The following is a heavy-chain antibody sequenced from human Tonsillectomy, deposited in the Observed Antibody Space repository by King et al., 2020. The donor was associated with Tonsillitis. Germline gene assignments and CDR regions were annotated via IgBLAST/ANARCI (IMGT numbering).Heavy chain of an antibody. Sequence: QLQESGPGLVKPSETLSLTCTVSGGSISSYYWSWIRQPPGKGLEWIGYIYYSGSTNYNPSLKSRVTISVDTSKNQFSLKLSSVTAADTAVYYCARGLGGYDSSGYPRGDAFDIWGQGTMVTVSS. CDR1: GGSISSYY. D-gene: IGHD3-22*01. CDR3: ARGLGGYDSSGYPRGDAFDI. V-gene: IGHV4-59*01. J-gene: IGHJ3*02. CDR2: IYYSGST.